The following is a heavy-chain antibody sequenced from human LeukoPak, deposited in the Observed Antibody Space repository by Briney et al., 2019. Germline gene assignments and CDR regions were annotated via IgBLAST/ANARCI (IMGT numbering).Heavy chain of an antibody. D-gene: IGHD3-3*01. CDR2: INHSGST. V-gene: IGHV4-34*01. Sequence: SETLSLTCAVYGGSFSGYYWGWIRQPPGKGLEWIGEINHSGSTNYNPSLKSRVTISVDTSKNQFSLKLSSVTAADTAVYYCARGVLRFLEWLALDYYYYMDVWGKGTTVTVSS. J-gene: IGHJ6*03. CDR1: GGSFSGYY. CDR3: ARGVLRFLEWLALDYYYYMDV.